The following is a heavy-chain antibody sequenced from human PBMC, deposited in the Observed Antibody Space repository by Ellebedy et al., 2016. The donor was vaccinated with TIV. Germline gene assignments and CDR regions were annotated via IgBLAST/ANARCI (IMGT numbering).Heavy chain of an antibody. CDR3: ARLTTTMTTTGY. J-gene: IGHJ4*02. CDR2: IYYSGST. D-gene: IGHD4-17*01. V-gene: IGHV4-31*03. CDR1: GGSISSGGYY. Sequence: LRLSCTVSGGSISSGGYYWSWIRQHPGKGLEWIGYIYYSGSTYYNPSLKSRVTISVDTSKNQFSLKLSSVTAADTALYYCARLTTTMTTTGYWGQGTLVTVSS.